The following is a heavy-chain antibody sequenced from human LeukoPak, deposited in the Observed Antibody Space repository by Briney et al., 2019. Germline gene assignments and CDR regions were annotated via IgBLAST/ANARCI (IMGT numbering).Heavy chain of an antibody. J-gene: IGHJ4*02. CDR1: GFTFSSYA. D-gene: IGHD6-19*01. CDR2: ISYDGSNK. V-gene: IGHV3-30-3*01. CDR3: ARDSGYSSGWTV. Sequence: PGGSLRLSCAASGFTFSSYAMHWVRQAPGKGLEWVAVISYDGSNKYYADSVKGRFTISRDNSKNALYLQMNSLRAEDTAVYYCARDSGYSSGWTVWGQGTLVTVSS.